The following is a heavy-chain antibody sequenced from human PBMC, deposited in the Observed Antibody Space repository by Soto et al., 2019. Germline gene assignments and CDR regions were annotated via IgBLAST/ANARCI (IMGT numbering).Heavy chain of an antibody. J-gene: IGHJ4*02. CDR2: IYNGDTT. V-gene: IGHV3-53*01. Sequence: GGSLRLSCAASGFTVSGTYMVWVRQAPGKGLEWVSFIYNGDTTYYADSVKGRFTISRDNAKNSLYLQMNSLRAEDTAVYYCARDIPDFWSGYSPIDYWGQGTLVTVSS. D-gene: IGHD3-3*01. CDR3: ARDIPDFWSGYSPIDY. CDR1: GFTVSGTY.